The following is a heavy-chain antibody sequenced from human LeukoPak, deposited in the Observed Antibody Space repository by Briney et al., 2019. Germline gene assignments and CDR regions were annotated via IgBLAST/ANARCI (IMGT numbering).Heavy chain of an antibody. V-gene: IGHV3-30*18. CDR3: AKVWGSLRYSDWLADPFDY. CDR1: GFTFSSYG. J-gene: IGHJ4*02. D-gene: IGHD3-9*01. CDR2: ISYDGSNK. Sequence: GGSLRLSCAASGFTFSSYGMHWVRQAPGKGLEWVAVISYDGSNKYYADSVKGRFTISRDNSKNTLYLQMNSLRAEDTAVYYCAKVWGSLRYSDWLADPFDYWGQGTLVTVSS.